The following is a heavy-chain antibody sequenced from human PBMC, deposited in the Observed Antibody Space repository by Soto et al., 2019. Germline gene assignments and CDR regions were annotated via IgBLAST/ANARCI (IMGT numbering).Heavy chain of an antibody. D-gene: IGHD1-26*01. J-gene: IGHJ4*02. CDR3: ATMGPTVYFFDN. V-gene: IGHV1-69*13. Sequence: SVKVSCKASGGTFDSYGTNWVRQAPGQGPEWMGGLIPIFGTPNYAQKFQGRVTISADDSTSTAYMELSSLRYEDTAVYYCATMGPTVYFFDNWGQGTLVTVSS. CDR2: LIPIFGTP. CDR1: GGTFDSYG.